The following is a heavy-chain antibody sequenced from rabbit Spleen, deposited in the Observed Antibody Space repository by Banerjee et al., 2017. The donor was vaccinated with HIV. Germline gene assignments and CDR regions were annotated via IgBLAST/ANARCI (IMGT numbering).Heavy chain of an antibody. V-gene: IGHV1S45*01. D-gene: IGHD1-1*01. CDR2: INAVTGKA. CDR3: ARDVDTIYFRFSL. CDR1: GFSFSNKAV. Sequence: EQLEESGGGLVKPEGSLTLTCTASGFSFSNKAVMCWVRQAPGKGLEWIACINAVTGKAVYATWAKGRFTFSKTSSTTVTLQMTSLTAADTATYFCARDVDTIYFRFSLWGPGTLVTVS. J-gene: IGHJ6*01.